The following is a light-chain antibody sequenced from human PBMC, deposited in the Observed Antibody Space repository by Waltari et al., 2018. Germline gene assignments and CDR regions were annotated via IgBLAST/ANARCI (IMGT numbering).Light chain of an antibody. CDR2: DAS. J-gene: IGKJ2*01. CDR3: QQLSTGPPHF. CDR1: QSVGTY. Sequence: EIVLTQSPATLSLSPGETATLSCRASQSVGTYLAWYQQKPGQAPRLLIYDASNRATGTPAMFGGRGSGTDFPLTISRLEPKDFAFYYGQQLSTGPPHFFGRGARLEIK. V-gene: IGKV3-11*01.